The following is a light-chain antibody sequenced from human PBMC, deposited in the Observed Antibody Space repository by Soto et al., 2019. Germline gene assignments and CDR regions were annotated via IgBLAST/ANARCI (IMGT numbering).Light chain of an antibody. V-gene: IGKV1-16*02. CDR3: QQYNRYNLT. J-gene: IGKJ4*01. CDR1: QDINDY. Sequence: DIQMTQSPSSLSASVVDRVTITCRAIQDINDYLAWFQQRPGKAPKSLIYGASTLQSGVPSKFRDNGTGTDFTLNISRLPPDDFATYYCQQYNRYNLTVGGGTKVEI. CDR2: GAS.